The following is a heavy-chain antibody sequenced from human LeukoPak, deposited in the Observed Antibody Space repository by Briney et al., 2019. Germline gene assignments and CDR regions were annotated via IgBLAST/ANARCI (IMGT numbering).Heavy chain of an antibody. CDR1: GFTFSSYW. J-gene: IGHJ4*02. V-gene: IGHV3-74*01. D-gene: IGHD4-11*01. CDR2: INSDGSST. Sequence: GGSLRLSCAASGFTFSSYWMHWVRQAPGKGLVWVSCINSDGSSTSYADSVKGRFTISRDNAKNTLYLQMNSLRAEDTAVYYCARDSSYSNYVQHYFDYWGQGTLVTVSS. CDR3: ARDSSYSNYVQHYFDY.